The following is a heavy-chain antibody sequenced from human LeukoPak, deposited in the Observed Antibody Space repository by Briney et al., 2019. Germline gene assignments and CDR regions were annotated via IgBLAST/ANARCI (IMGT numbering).Heavy chain of an antibody. CDR2: IYYSGST. Sequence: SETLSLTGTVSGGSISSYYWSWIRQPPGKGLEWIGYIYYSGSTNYNPSLKSRVTISVDTSKNQFSLKLSSVTAADTAVYYCARVDPDSSSTLEVFDYWGQGTLVTVSS. V-gene: IGHV4-59*01. D-gene: IGHD6-6*01. J-gene: IGHJ4*02. CDR3: ARVDPDSSSTLEVFDY. CDR1: GGSISSYY.